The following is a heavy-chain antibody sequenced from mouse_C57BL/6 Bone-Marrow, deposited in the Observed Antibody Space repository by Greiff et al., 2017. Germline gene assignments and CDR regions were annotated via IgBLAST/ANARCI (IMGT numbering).Heavy chain of an antibody. CDR2: IYPADSYT. Sequence: QVQLQQPGAELVMPGASVKLSCKASGYTFTSYWMHWVKQRPGQGLEWMGEIYPADSYTNYNQKFKGKSTLTVDKSDSTAYMQLSSLRSEDSAVYDCARGGYGDYCYYFDYWGRGTTLTVSS. CDR3: ARGGYGDYCYYFDY. V-gene: IGHV1-69*01. D-gene: IGHD2-13*01. J-gene: IGHJ2*01. CDR1: GYTFTSYW.